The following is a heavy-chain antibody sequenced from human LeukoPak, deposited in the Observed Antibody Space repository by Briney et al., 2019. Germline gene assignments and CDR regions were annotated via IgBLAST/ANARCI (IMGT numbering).Heavy chain of an antibody. V-gene: IGHV3-7*03. CDR1: GFTFSSYG. CDR3: ARVHCTSSSCWGALYFDY. D-gene: IGHD2-2*01. CDR2: INQNGSKK. Sequence: GGSLRLSCAASGFTFSSYGMTWVRQAPGKGLEWVAHINQNGSKKYYVDSLKGRFTVSRDNAKNTVYLQLNSLRAEDMAVYYCARVHCTSSSCWGALYFDYWGQGTLVTVSS. J-gene: IGHJ4*02.